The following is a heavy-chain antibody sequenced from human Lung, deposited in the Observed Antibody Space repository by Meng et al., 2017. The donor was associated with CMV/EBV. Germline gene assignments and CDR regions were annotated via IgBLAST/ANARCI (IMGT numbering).Heavy chain of an antibody. J-gene: IGHJ6*02. CDR1: GFTFSSYG. CDR2: IWYDGSNK. V-gene: IGHV3-33*06. Sequence: GESXKISCAASGFTFSSYGMHWVRQAPGKGLEWVAVIWYDGSNKYYADSVKGRFTISRDNSKNTLYLQMNSLRAEDTAVYYCAKWIGGSNYYGMDVWGQGTXVTVSS. D-gene: IGHD2-15*01. CDR3: AKWIGGSNYYGMDV.